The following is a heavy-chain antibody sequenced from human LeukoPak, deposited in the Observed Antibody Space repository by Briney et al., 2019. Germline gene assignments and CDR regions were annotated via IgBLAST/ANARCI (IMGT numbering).Heavy chain of an antibody. J-gene: IGHJ1*01. V-gene: IGHV1-18*01. CDR1: GYTFTSYG. CDR2: ISAYNGNT. D-gene: IGHD3-22*01. CDR3: ARHHYDSSGYYLIGEYLQH. Sequence: ASVKVSCKASGYTFTSYGISWVRQAPGQGLEWMGWISAYNGNTNYAQKLQGRVTMTTDTSTSTAYMELRSLRSDDTAVYYCARHHYDSSGYYLIGEYLQHWGQGTLVTVSS.